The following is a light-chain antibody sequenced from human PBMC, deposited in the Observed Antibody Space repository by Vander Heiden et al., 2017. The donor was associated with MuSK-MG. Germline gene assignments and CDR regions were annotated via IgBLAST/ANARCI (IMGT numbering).Light chain of an antibody. J-gene: IGKJ1*01. Sequence: EIVLTQSPGTLSLSTGERATLSCRASQSISSSFLAWYQQKPGQPPRLLIYGASSRVTGIPDRLSGSGSGTDFTLAIRRLDPEDFAVYYCQQYGSSPWTFGQGTKVEVK. CDR1: QSISSSF. CDR2: GAS. V-gene: IGKV3-20*01. CDR3: QQYGSSPWT.